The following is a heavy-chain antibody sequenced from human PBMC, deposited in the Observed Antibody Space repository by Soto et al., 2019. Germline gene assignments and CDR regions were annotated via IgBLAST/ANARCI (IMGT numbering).Heavy chain of an antibody. CDR1: GGTFSSYA. D-gene: IGHD3-22*01. Sequence: QVQLVQSGAEVKKPGSSVKVSCKASGGTFSSYAISWVRQAPGQGLEWMGGISPIFGTANYAQKFQGRVTITADKSTSTAYMELSSLRSEDTAVYYCASSTGVVVINYYYYGMDVWGQGTTGTVSS. J-gene: IGHJ6*02. CDR3: ASSTGVVVINYYYYGMDV. V-gene: IGHV1-69*06. CDR2: ISPIFGTA.